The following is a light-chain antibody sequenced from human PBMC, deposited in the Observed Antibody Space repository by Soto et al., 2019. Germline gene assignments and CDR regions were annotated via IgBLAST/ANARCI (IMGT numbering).Light chain of an antibody. V-gene: IGLV1-40*01. CDR3: QSYDSSLSGYYV. J-gene: IGLJ1*01. CDR2: GNS. Sequence: QSVLTQPPSMSGAPGQRGTISCTGSSSNIGAGYDVHWYQQLPGTAPKLLIYGNSNRPSGVPDRFSGSKSGTSASLAITGLQAEDEADYYCQSYDSSLSGYYVFGTGTKLTVL. CDR1: SSNIGAGYD.